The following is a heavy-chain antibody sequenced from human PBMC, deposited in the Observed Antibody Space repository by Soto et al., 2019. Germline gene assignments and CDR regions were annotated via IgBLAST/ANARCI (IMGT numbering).Heavy chain of an antibody. V-gene: IGHV4-4*02. CDR2: VHISGHS. D-gene: IGHD1-1*01. CDR3: ARVRQGCSANNCYFDP. Sequence: SETLSLTCTLSGGSVRARDWWNLVRQSTDKGLEWIAEVHISGHSNYNPSLRSRVSVSIDSSKNQFYLNLNSVTAADTAIYYCARVRQGCSANNCYFDPWGQGTQVTVSS. CDR1: GGSVRARDW. J-gene: IGHJ5*01.